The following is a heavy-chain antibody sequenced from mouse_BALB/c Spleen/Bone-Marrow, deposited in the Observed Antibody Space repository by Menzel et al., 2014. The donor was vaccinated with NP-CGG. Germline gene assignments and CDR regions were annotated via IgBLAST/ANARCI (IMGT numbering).Heavy chain of an antibody. J-gene: IGHJ4*01. CDR3: ARFPMDY. CDR1: GFTFTDYY. V-gene: IGHV7-3*02. Sequence: EVHLVESGGGLVQPGGSLRLSCTTSGFTFTDYYMSWVRQPPGKALEWLAFIRNKAYGYTTEYSASVRGRFTISRDNSQSILHLQMNTLRAEDSATYYCARFPMDYWGQGTSVTVSS. CDR2: IRNKAYGYTT.